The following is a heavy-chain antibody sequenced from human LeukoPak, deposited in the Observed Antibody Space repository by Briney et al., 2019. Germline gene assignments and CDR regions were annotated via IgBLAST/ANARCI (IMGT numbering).Heavy chain of an antibody. CDR1: GYTFTSYA. Sequence: ASVKVSCKASGYTFTSYAMHWVRQAPGQRLEWMGWINAGNGNTKYSQKFQGRVTITRDTSASTAYMELSSLRFEDTAVYYCARGPITTRSHFDYWGQGTLVTVSS. D-gene: IGHD3-22*01. CDR2: INAGNGNT. J-gene: IGHJ4*02. V-gene: IGHV1-3*01. CDR3: ARGPITTRSHFDY.